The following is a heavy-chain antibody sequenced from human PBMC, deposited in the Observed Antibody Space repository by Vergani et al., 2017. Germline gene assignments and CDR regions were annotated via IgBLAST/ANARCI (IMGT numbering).Heavy chain of an antibody. CDR2: MDYSGST. CDR3: AIKRGACRAAYCHSYDF. J-gene: IGHJ4*02. D-gene: IGHD2-15*01. V-gene: IGHV4-39*01. CDR1: GDSVISTDYH. Sequence: QVQLQESGPGLVKPSETLSLTCTVSGDSVISTDYHWGWIRQPPGKWLEWIGSMDYSGSTSYNPSLDSLISISFETPKNQFSLRLTSVTAADTAVYYCAIKRGACRAAYCHSYDFWGPGTLVGVSS.